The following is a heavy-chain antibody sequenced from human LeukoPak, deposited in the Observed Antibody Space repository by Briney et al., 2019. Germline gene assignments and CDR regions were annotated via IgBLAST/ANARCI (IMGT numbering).Heavy chain of an antibody. J-gene: IGHJ4*02. V-gene: IGHV2-5*01. CDR2: IYLNDDK. CDR1: GFSLSTSGVG. CDR3: AHTYEYDESSGPPVYFDY. Sequence: KESGPTLVKATQTLTLTSTFSGFSLSTSGVGVGWIPQTPGKALESLALIYLNDDKRYSPSLKSGLTINKDTSKNQVDLTMTNMDPVNTATYYCAHTYEYDESSGPPVYFDYWGQGTLVTVSS. D-gene: IGHD3-22*01.